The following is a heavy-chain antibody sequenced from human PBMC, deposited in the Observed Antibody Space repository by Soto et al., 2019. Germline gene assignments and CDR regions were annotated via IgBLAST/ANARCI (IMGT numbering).Heavy chain of an antibody. Sequence: YSVQVSCKGSGGTFSSYAISWGRQAPGQGLEWMGGIIPIFGTANYAQKFQGRVTITADKSTSTAYMELSSLRSEDTAVYYCARAGGYSSGWDYYYGMVGWGPGITDTVSS. CDR3: ARAGGYSSGWDYYYGMVG. CDR2: IIPIFGTA. V-gene: IGHV1-69*06. D-gene: IGHD6-19*01. J-gene: IGHJ6*02. CDR1: GGTFSSYA.